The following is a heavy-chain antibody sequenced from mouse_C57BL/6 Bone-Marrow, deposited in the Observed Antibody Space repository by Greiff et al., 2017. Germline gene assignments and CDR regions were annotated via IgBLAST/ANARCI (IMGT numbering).Heavy chain of an antibody. D-gene: IGHD1-1*01. CDR1: GFTFSSYA. J-gene: IGHJ4*01. Sequence: EVQLVESGGGLVKPGGSLKLSCAASGFTFSSYAMSWVRQTPEKRLEWVATISDGGSYNYYPYNVKGRFTISRDNDEDNLYLQMSHLKSEDTAMYYSARGYYDGNSYGDCAMDYGGQGTSVTVSS. CDR2: ISDGGSYN. CDR3: ARGYYDGNSYGDCAMDY. V-gene: IGHV5-4*01.